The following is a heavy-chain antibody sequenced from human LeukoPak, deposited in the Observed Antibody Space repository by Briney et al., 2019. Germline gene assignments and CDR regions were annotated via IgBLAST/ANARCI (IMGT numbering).Heavy chain of an antibody. CDR2: IKQDGSKK. Sequence: PGGSLRLSCTVSGFTFGDYAINWVRQAPGKGLEWVANIKQDGSKKSYVDSVKGRFTISRDNAKNSLYLQMNSLRAEDTAIYYCTRVGYIDEGIDYWGQGTLVTVSS. V-gene: IGHV3-7*04. D-gene: IGHD5-24*01. CDR1: GFTFGDYA. J-gene: IGHJ4*02. CDR3: TRVGYIDEGIDY.